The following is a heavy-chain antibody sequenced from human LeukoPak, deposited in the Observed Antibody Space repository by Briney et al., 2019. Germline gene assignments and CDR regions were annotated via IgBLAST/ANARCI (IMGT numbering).Heavy chain of an antibody. Sequence: PSETLSLTCTVSGGSVSSGSYYWSWIRQPPGKGLEWIGYIYYSGSTNYNPSLKSRVTISVDTSKNQFSLKLSSVTAADTAVYYCARMGYYDFWSGPYGMDVWGQGTTVTVSS. CDR3: ARMGYYDFWSGPYGMDV. D-gene: IGHD3-3*01. J-gene: IGHJ6*02. CDR1: GGSVSSGSYY. V-gene: IGHV4-61*01. CDR2: IYYSGST.